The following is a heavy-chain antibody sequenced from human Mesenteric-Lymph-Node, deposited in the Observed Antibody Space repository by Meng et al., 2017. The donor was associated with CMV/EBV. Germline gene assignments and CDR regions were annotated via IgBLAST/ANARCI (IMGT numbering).Heavy chain of an antibody. CDR1: GYTFASYG. V-gene: IGHV1-18*01. CDR2: ISAYNGNT. Sequence: ASVKVSCKASGYTFASYGISWVRQAPGQGLEWMGWISAYNGNTNYAQNLQGRVTMTTDTSTSTAYMELRSLRSDDTAVYYCARRDGYCSGGSCYSLGYWGQGTLVTVSS. J-gene: IGHJ4*02. D-gene: IGHD2-15*01. CDR3: ARRDGYCSGGSCYSLGY.